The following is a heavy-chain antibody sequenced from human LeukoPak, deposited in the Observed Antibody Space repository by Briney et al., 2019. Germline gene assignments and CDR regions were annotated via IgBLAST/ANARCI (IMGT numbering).Heavy chain of an antibody. V-gene: IGHV4-38-2*01. CDR3: ARARSGNYYFHF. J-gene: IGHJ4*02. CDR1: GFSISSCYY. D-gene: IGHD1-26*01. Sequence: SETLSLTCAVSGFSISSCYYWCWMRQPPGKGLEWIGSMYHSGSTYYNPSLKSRVTISVDTSNNQFFLKLSSVTDADTDVYYCARARSGNYYFHFWGQGTLVTVSS. CDR2: MYHSGST.